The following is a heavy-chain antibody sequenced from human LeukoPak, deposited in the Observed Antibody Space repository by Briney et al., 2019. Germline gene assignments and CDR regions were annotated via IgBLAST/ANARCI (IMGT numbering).Heavy chain of an antibody. CDR3: ARHSSGWYRGLDAFDI. J-gene: IGHJ3*02. CDR2: IYYSGST. Sequence: SETLSLTCTVSGGSISSYYWSWIRQPPGKGLEWIGYIYYSGSTNYNPSLKSRVTISVDTSKNQFSLKLSSVTAADTAVYYCARHSSGWYRGLDAFDIWGQGTMVTVSS. D-gene: IGHD6-19*01. CDR1: GGSISSYY. V-gene: IGHV4-59*08.